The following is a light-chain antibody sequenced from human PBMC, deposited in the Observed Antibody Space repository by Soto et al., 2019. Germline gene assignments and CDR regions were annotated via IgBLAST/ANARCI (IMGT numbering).Light chain of an antibody. CDR3: GTWDSSLSVV. Sequence: QSVLTQPPSMSAAPGQKVTISCSGSSSNIGNNYVSWYQQLPGTAPKLLIYDNNKRPSGIPDRFSGSKSGTSATLGITGLQTGDEADYYCGTWDSSLSVVFSGGTKLTVL. CDR1: SSNIGNNY. J-gene: IGLJ2*01. V-gene: IGLV1-51*01. CDR2: DNN.